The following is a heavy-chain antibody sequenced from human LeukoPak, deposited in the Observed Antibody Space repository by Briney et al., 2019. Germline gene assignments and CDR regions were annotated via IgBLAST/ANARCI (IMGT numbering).Heavy chain of an antibody. CDR2: IYYSGST. V-gene: IGHV4-59*01. CDR1: GGSINSYY. CDR3: ARYHSRGVDY. D-gene: IGHD1-14*01. J-gene: IGHJ4*02. Sequence: SETLSLTCTVSGGSINSYYWSWIRQPPGKGLEWIGYIYYSGSTDYNPSLKSRVTISVDTSKNQFSPKLSSVTAADTAVYYCARYHSRGVDYWGQGTLVTVSS.